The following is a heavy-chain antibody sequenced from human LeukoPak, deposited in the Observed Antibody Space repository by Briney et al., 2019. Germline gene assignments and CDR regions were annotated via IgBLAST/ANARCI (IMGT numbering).Heavy chain of an antibody. Sequence: GGSLRLSCAASGFTVSSYNMNWVRQAPGKGLEWVSSISSSSSYLYYAASVKGRFTISRDNAKTSLYLKTNSLRAEETAVYYCARDLSMVSPPIDYWGQGNLVTASS. J-gene: IGHJ4*02. CDR1: GFTVSSYN. D-gene: IGHD2/OR15-2a*01. CDR3: ARDLSMVSPPIDY. V-gene: IGHV3-21*01. CDR2: ISSSSSYL.